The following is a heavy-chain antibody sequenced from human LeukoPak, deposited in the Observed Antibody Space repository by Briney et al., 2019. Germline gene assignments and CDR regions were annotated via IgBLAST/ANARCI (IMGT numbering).Heavy chain of an antibody. CDR3: AKRGPAGAGKSPDYFDY. Sequence: AGGSLRLSCAPSGFTFSSSVMSWVRQAPGKGLEWVSAIIGGGDRTYYTDAVKGRFTISRDNSKNTVYLQMNSLRAEDTAVYYCAKRGPAGAGKSPDYFDYWGQGTLVTVSS. V-gene: IGHV3-23*01. J-gene: IGHJ4*02. CDR2: IIGGGDRT. D-gene: IGHD6-19*01. CDR1: GFTFSSSV.